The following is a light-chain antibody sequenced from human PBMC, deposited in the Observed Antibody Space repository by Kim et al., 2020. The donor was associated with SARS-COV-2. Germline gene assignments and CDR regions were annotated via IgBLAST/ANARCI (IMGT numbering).Light chain of an antibody. CDR3: MQGLHLPSWT. Sequence: DVVMTQTPLSLSVTPGQPASISCTSSQSLLHTNGKSYLYWYLQKPGQSPQLLIYEASSRYSGVPDRFSGSGSGTDFTLKIRRVEAEDVGVYYCMQGLHLPSWTFGQGTKVEIK. V-gene: IGKV2-29*02. CDR2: EAS. CDR1: QSLLHTNGKSY. J-gene: IGKJ1*01.